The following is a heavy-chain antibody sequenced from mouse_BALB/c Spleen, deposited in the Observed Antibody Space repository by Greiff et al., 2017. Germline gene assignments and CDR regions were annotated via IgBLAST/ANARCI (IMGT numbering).Heavy chain of an antibody. CDR3: ARRDYDGVGWYFDV. CDR2: ISSGSSTI. V-gene: IGHV5-17*02. D-gene: IGHD2-4*01. Sequence: EGKLMESGGGLVQPGGSRKLSCAASGFTFSSFGMHWVRQAPEKGLEWVAYISSGSSTIYYADTVKGRFTISRDNPKNTLFLQMTSLRSEDTAMYYCARRDYDGVGWYFDVWGAGTTVTVSS. CDR1: GFTFSSFG. J-gene: IGHJ1*01.